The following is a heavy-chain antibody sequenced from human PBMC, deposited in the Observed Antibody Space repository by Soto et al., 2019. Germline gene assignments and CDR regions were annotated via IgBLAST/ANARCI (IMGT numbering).Heavy chain of an antibody. J-gene: IGHJ3*02. CDR1: GFTFSTYW. V-gene: IGHV3-7*03. Sequence: EVQLVESGGGLVQPGGSLRLSCAASGFTFSTYWMSWVRQAPGKGLEWVANINQDVSEEYYVDSVKGRFTISRDNAKNSLILQMNSLRAEDTAVHYCARDHKYSGSGYCRFGPFDIWGKGTRVTVSS. CDR3: ARDHKYSGSGYCRFGPFDI. D-gene: IGHD6-13*01. CDR2: INQDVSEE.